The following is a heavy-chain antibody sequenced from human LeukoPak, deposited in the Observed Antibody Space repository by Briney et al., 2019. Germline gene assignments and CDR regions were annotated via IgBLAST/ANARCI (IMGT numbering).Heavy chain of an antibody. Sequence: ASVKVSCKASGYTFTGYYMHWVRQAPGQGLEWMGWINPNSGGTNYAQKFQGRVTMTRDTSISTAYMELNRLRSDDTAVYYCARDRAESQWLVRYWFDPWGQGTLVTVSS. J-gene: IGHJ5*02. CDR1: GYTFTGYY. CDR2: INPNSGGT. V-gene: IGHV1-2*02. D-gene: IGHD6-19*01. CDR3: ARDRAESQWLVRYWFDP.